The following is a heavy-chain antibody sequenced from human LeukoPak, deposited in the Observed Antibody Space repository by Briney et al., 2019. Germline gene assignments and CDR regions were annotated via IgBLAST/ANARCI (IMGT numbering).Heavy chain of an antibody. CDR1: GFTFSSYG. Sequence: GGSLRLSCAASGFTFSSYGMHWVRQAPGKGLEWVAVIWYDGSNKYYADSVKGRFTISRDNSKNTLYLQMNSLRAEDTAVYYCARDPGAYCGGDCYSSGFDPWGQGTLVTVSS. D-gene: IGHD2-21*02. V-gene: IGHV3-33*01. CDR2: IWYDGSNK. J-gene: IGHJ5*02. CDR3: ARDPGAYCGGDCYSSGFDP.